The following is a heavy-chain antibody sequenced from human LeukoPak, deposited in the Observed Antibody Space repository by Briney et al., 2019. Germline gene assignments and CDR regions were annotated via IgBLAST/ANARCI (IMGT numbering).Heavy chain of an antibody. V-gene: IGHV4-39*01. J-gene: IGHJ4*02. Sequence: KPSETLSLTCTVTGGSISSGDYYWSWLRHPPGKVLEWIPSIYSCGMTFYIPSLKSRLTISADTSRNHFSLRLSSVTAADTALYFCARHFDHPTEYFDSWGQGSMVTVSS. CDR1: GGSISSGDYY. D-gene: IGHD1-14*01. CDR3: ARHFDHPTEYFDS. CDR2: IYSCGMT.